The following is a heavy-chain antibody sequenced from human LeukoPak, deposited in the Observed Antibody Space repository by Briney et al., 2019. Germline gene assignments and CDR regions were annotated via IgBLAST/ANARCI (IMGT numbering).Heavy chain of an antibody. CDR1: GFTFSSYG. Sequence: GSLRLSCAASGFTFSSYGMSWVRQAPGKGLEWVSAISGSGGSTYYADSVKGRFTISRDNSKNTLYLQMNSLRAEDTAVYYCAKAGRRTYTQQLVQLFDPWGQGTLVTVSS. D-gene: IGHD6-13*01. J-gene: IGHJ5*02. CDR3: AKAGRRTYTQQLVQLFDP. CDR2: ISGSGGST. V-gene: IGHV3-23*01.